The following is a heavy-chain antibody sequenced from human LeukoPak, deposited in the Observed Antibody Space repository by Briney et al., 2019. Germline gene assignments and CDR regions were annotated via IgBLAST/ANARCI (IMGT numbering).Heavy chain of an antibody. J-gene: IGHJ6*03. V-gene: IGHV1-2*06. CDR1: GYTFTDYF. Sequence: ASVKVSRKASGYTFTDYFIQRVRQAPGQGPEWMGRINPNTGGTNYAQKFQGRVTFTIDTSTNTAYMELSRLRPVDTAVYYCARDGFQGMILYVVYYMDVWGKGTTVTV. CDR3: ARDGFQGMILYVVYYMDV. CDR2: INPNTGGT. D-gene: IGHD2-21*01.